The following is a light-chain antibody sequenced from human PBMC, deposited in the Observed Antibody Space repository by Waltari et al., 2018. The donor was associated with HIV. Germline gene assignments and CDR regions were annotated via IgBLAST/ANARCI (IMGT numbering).Light chain of an antibody. Sequence: EIVMTQSPATLSVSPGERATLSCRATQSVGSHLAWYQQKPGQPPSLLIYGASTRATDIPARFSGSGSGTEFTLTISSLQSEDCAVYYCQQYNDWPLTFGGGTKVDIK. J-gene: IGKJ4*01. CDR1: QSVGSH. CDR2: GAS. CDR3: QQYNDWPLT. V-gene: IGKV3-15*01.